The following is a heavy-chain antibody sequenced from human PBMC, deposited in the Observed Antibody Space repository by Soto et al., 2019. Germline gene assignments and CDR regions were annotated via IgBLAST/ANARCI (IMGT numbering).Heavy chain of an antibody. J-gene: IGHJ5*02. CDR3: AREIPTYYDILTGYPSGWFDP. CDR1: GGSISSGGYY. D-gene: IGHD3-9*01. V-gene: IGHV4-31*03. CDR2: IYYSGST. Sequence: SETLSLTCTVSGGSISSGGYYWSWIRQHPGKGLEWIGYIYYSGSTYYNPSLKSRVTISVDTSKNQFSLKLSSVTAADTAVYYCAREIPTYYDILTGYPSGWFDPWGQGTLVTVSS.